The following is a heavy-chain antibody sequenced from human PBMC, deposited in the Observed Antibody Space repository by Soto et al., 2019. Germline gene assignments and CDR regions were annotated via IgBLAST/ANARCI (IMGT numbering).Heavy chain of an antibody. CDR1: GGSFTSNNW. CDR2: IYRTGST. CDR3: ASRDPGTSVDY. D-gene: IGHD1-7*01. J-gene: IGHJ4*02. V-gene: IGHV4-4*02. Sequence: SETLSLTCAVSGGSFTSNNWWTWVRQPPGQGLEWIGEIYRTGSTNYNPSLKSRVTISLDKSANQFSLKVTSLTAADAAVYYCASRDPGTSVDYWGQGTLVTVSS.